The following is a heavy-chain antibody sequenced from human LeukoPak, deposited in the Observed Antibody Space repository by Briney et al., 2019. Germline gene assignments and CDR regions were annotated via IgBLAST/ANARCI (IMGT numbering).Heavy chain of an antibody. J-gene: IGHJ4*02. CDR2: ISYDGSNK. CDR1: GFTFSSYA. CDR3: ARDLGYYDILTGYRIMFSFDY. Sequence: PGGSLRLSCAASGFTFSSYAMHWVRQAPGKGLEWVAVISYDGSNKYYADSVKGRFTISRDNSKNTLYLQMNSLRAEDTAVYYCARDLGYYDILTGYRIMFSFDYWGQGTLVTVSS. D-gene: IGHD3-9*01. V-gene: IGHV3-30*04.